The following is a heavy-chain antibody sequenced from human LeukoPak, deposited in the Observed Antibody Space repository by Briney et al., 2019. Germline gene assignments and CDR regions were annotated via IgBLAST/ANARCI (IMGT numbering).Heavy chain of an antibody. V-gene: IGHV3-30*04. CDR2: ISYDGRNK. CDR3: ARDHSYSYGS. Sequence: PGGSLRLSCAASGFTFSSYAMHWVRQAPGKGGEWGALISYDGRNKYYADSVKGRFTISRDSPKNTLYLQMNSLRAEDTALYYCARDHSYSYGSWGQGTLVTVSS. D-gene: IGHD5-18*01. J-gene: IGHJ5*02. CDR1: GFTFSSYA.